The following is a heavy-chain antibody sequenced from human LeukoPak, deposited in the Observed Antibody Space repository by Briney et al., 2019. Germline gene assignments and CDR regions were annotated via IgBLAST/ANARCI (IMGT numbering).Heavy chain of an antibody. V-gene: IGHV4-39*01. CDR2: IYYTGST. CDR3: ARRGGSGRAFDY. D-gene: IGHD1-26*01. Sequence: PSETMSLTCSVSGASISGGTYYWGWIRQPPGKGLEWIGSIYYTGSTYDNPSLKGRVTISVDTPKNQFSLKLSSVTAADTAVYYCARRGGSGRAFDYWGQGTLVTVSS. CDR1: GASISGGTYY. J-gene: IGHJ4*02.